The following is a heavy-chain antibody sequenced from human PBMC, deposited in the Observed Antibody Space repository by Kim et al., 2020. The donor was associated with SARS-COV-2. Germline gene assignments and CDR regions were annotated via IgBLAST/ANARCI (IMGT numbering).Heavy chain of an antibody. Sequence: WMHWVRQAPGKGLVWVSRINGDGSTTSYADSVKGRFTISRDNAKNTLYLQMNGLGAEDTAVYYCARDLWGYPFYWGQGALVTVSS. V-gene: IGHV3-74*01. CDR2: INGDGSTT. CDR3: ARDLWGYPFY. D-gene: IGHD3-16*01. J-gene: IGHJ4*02. CDR1: W.